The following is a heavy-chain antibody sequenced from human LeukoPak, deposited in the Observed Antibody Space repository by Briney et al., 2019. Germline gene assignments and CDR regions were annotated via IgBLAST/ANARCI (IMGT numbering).Heavy chain of an antibody. D-gene: IGHD5-24*01. Sequence: ASVKVSCKASGYTFTSYDINWVRQATGQGLEWMGWMNPNSGNAGYAQKFQGRVTMTRNTSISTAYMELSSLRSEDTAVYYCARGGEDGYINEYNWFDPWGQGTLVTVSS. CDR3: ARGGEDGYINEYNWFDP. J-gene: IGHJ5*02. CDR2: MNPNSGNA. V-gene: IGHV1-8*01. CDR1: GYTFTSYD.